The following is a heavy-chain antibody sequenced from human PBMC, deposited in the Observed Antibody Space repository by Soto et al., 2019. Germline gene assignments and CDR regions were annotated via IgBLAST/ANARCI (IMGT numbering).Heavy chain of an antibody. CDR1: GFTFSSYS. Sequence: PGGSLRLSCAASGFTFSSYSMNWVRQTPGKGLEWVSSISSSSSYIYYADSVRGRFTISRDNAKNSLYLQMNSLRAEDTAVYYCARGRTNYGSGSYNYWGQGTMVTVYS. CDR2: ISSSSSYI. V-gene: IGHV3-21*01. D-gene: IGHD3-10*01. J-gene: IGHJ4*02. CDR3: ARGRTNYGSGSYNY.